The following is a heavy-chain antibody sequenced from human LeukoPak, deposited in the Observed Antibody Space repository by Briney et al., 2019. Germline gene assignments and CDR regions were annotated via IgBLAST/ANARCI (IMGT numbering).Heavy chain of an antibody. V-gene: IGHV4-39*07. CDR1: GGSISSSSYY. Sequence: PSETLSLTCTVSGGSISSSSYYWGWIRQPPGKGLEWIGSIYYSGSTYYNPSLKSRVTISVDTSKNQFSLKLSSVTAADTAVYYCARDYPGIAAAGTDDAFDIWGQGTMVTVSS. CDR3: ARDYPGIAAAGTDDAFDI. D-gene: IGHD6-13*01. CDR2: IYYSGST. J-gene: IGHJ3*02.